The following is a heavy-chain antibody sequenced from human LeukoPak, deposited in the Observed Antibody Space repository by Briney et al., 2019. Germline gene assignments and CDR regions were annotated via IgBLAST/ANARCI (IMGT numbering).Heavy chain of an antibody. D-gene: IGHD3-10*01. CDR1: GGSISSYY. V-gene: IGHV4-59*01. CDR2: IYYSGST. J-gene: IGHJ6*03. Sequence: ASEILSLTCTVSGGSISSYYWSWIRQPPGKGLEWIGYIYYSGSTNYNPSLKSRVTISVDTSKNQFSLKLSSVTAADPAVYYCARAGDYYYMDXXGKGXTVTV. CDR3: ARAGDYYYMDX.